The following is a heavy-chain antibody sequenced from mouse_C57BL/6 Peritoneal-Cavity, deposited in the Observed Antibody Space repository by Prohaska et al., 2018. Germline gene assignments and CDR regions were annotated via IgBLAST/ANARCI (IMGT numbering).Heavy chain of an antibody. V-gene: IGHV5-17*01. J-gene: IGHJ4*01. Sequence: EVQLVESGGGLVKPGGSLKLSCAASGFTFSDYGMHWVRQAPEKGLEWVAYISSGSSTIYYADTVKGRFTISRDNAKNTLFLQMTSLRSQDTSMYYCARPAMNYCGQGTSVYVS. CDR3: ARPAMNY. CDR1: GFTFSDYG. CDR2: ISSGSSTI.